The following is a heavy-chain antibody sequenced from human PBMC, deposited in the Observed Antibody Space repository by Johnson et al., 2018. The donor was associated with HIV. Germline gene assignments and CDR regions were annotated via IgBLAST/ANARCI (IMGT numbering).Heavy chain of an antibody. Sequence: QVQLVESGGGVVQPGRSLRLSCAASGFTFSSYAMHWVRQAPGKGLDWVAVLSHDGSNKYYADSVKGRFTISRDNAKNSLYLQMNSLRAEDTAVYYCARGGDDAFDIWGQGTMVTVSS. CDR3: ARGGDDAFDI. V-gene: IGHV3-30-3*01. D-gene: IGHD7-27*01. CDR1: GFTFSSYA. J-gene: IGHJ3*02. CDR2: LSHDGSNK.